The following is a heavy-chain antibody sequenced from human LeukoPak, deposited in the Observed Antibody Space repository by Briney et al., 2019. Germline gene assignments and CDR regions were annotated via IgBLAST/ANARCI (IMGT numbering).Heavy chain of an antibody. CDR1: GFTFSSYA. D-gene: IGHD2-2*02. J-gene: IGHJ6*02. V-gene: IGHV3-23*01. CDR2: IKGSGDST. Sequence: PGGSLRLSCAASGFTFSSYAMNWVRQAPGKGPEWVSLIKGSGDSTYYADSVRGRFTISRDNSKNTLYLQMNCLRGEDTAVYYCAKGEVVPAAIYGMDVWGQGTTVTVS. CDR3: AKGEVVPAAIYGMDV.